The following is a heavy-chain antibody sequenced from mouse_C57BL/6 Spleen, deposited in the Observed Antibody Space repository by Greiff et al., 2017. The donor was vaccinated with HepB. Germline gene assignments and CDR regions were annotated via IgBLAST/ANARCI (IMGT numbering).Heavy chain of an antibody. D-gene: IGHD1-1*01. Sequence: QVQLQQSGPELVKPGASVKISCKASGYAFSSSWMNWVKQRPGKGLEWIGRIYPGDGDTNYNGKFKGKATLTADKSSSTAYMQLSSLTSEDSAVYFCARSEDYYGSTFAYWGQGTLVTVSA. CDR3: ARSEDYYGSTFAY. CDR1: GYAFSSSW. V-gene: IGHV1-82*01. CDR2: IYPGDGDT. J-gene: IGHJ3*01.